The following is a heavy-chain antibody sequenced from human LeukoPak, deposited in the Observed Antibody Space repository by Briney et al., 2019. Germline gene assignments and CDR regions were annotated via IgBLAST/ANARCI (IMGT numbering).Heavy chain of an antibody. V-gene: IGHV3-23*01. D-gene: IGHD2-21*02. Sequence: GGSLRLSCAASGFTFSSYAMSWVRQAPGKGLEWVSAISGSGGSTYYADSVKGRFTISRDNSKNTLYLQMNSLRAEDTAVYYCAKPRGAYCGGDCYFDYWGQGTLVTVSS. J-gene: IGHJ4*02. CDR2: ISGSGGST. CDR3: AKPRGAYCGGDCYFDY. CDR1: GFTFSSYA.